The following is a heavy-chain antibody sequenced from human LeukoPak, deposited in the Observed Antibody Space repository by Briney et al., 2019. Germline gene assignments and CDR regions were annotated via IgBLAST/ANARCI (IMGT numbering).Heavy chain of an antibody. CDR1: GFTFNNYA. Sequence: PGGSLRLSCAASGFTFNNYAMSWVHQAPGKGLEWVSGISGSGGSTYCADSVKGRFTISRDDSKNTVYLQMNSLKAEDTAVYYRAKERYSGSSAIEFDYWGQGTLVTVSS. J-gene: IGHJ4*02. D-gene: IGHD6-6*01. CDR3: AKERYSGSSAIEFDY. CDR2: ISGSGGST. V-gene: IGHV3-23*01.